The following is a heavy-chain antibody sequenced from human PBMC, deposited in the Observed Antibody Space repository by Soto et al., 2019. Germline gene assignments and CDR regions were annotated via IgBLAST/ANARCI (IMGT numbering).Heavy chain of an antibody. D-gene: IGHD2-2*01. CDR1: GFTFSSFS. CDR2: ISVSSGTI. J-gene: IGHJ4*02. Sequence: EVQLVESGGGLVQPGGSLRLSCAASGFTFSSFSMNWVRQAPGKGLEWLSYISVSSGTIYYADSVKGRFTISRDNAKNSLYLQMNSLRVEDTAVYYCARGVGDFDYWGQGTLVTVSS. CDR3: ARGVGDFDY. V-gene: IGHV3-48*01.